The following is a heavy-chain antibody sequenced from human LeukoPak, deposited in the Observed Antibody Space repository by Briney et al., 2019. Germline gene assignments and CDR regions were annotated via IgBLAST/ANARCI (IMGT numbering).Heavy chain of an antibody. CDR3: RLHSGSSTSYFDY. CDR1: GFTFSRYD. V-gene: IGHV3-30-3*01. D-gene: IGHD1-26*01. Sequence: HPGRSLRLSCAASGFTFSRYDLHWVRQAPGKGLEWVATISFDGSNNYYLDSVKGRFTISRDNSKNTLYLQMNSLRTEDTAVYYCRLHSGSSTSYFDYWGQGTLVTVSS. CDR2: ISFDGSNN. J-gene: IGHJ4*02.